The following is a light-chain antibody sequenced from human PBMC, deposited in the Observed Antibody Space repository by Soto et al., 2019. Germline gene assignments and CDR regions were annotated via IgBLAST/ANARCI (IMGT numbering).Light chain of an antibody. J-gene: IGKJ3*01. CDR2: EAS. CDR1: QSVTRNY. CDR3: QQHFGAPFT. V-gene: IGKV3-20*01. Sequence: EIVLTQSPGTLSLSPGERATLSCRASQSVTRNYLAWYQQKPGQAPRLLIYEASSRASGIPDRFTGSGSGTNFTLTISRLEPEDFAVYYCQQHFGAPFTVGPGAKVDIK.